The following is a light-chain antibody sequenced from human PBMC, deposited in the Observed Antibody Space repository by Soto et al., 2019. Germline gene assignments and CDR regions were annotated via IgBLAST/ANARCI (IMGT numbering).Light chain of an antibody. Sequence: QSVLTQPASVSGSPGQSITISCTGTGSDVGGYDYVSWYQHHPGKAPKVMIYEVTNRHSGVSNRFSGSKSGNTASLTISGLLAEDEADYYCSSYPSSSTYVFGTGTKVTV. V-gene: IGLV2-14*01. CDR2: EVT. CDR1: GSDVGGYDY. CDR3: SSYPSSSTYV. J-gene: IGLJ1*01.